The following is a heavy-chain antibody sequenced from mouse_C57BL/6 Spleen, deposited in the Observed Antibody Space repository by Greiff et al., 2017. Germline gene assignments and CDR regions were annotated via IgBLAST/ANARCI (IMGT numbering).Heavy chain of an antibody. D-gene: IGHD3-2*02. CDR3: ARRTQNYFDY. V-gene: IGHV1-50*01. CDR1: GYTFTSYW. J-gene: IGHJ2*01. Sequence: QVQLQQPGAELVKPGASVKLSCKASGYTFTSYWMQWVKQRPGQGLGWIGEIDTSDSYTTYNQKFKGTATLTVDTSSSTAYMQRSSLTSEDSAVYYCARRTQNYFDYWGQGTTRTVAS. CDR2: IDTSDSYT.